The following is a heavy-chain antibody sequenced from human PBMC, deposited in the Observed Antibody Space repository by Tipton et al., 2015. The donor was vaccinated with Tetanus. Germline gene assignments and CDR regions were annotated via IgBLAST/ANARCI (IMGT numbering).Heavy chain of an antibody. CDR2: IYYSGST. Sequence: TLSLTCTVSGGSISSSSYYWGWIRQPPGKGLEWIGSIYYSGSTYYNPSLKSRVTISVDTSKNQFSLKLSSVTAADTAVYYCARGLIDYVWGSYRYIRGLFDYWGQGTLVTVSS. CDR1: GGSISSSSYY. V-gene: IGHV4-39*01. CDR3: ARGLIDYVWGSYRYIRGLFDY. D-gene: IGHD3-16*02. J-gene: IGHJ4*02.